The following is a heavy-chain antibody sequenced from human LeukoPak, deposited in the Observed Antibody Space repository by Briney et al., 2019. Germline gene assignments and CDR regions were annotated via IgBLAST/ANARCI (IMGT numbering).Heavy chain of an antibody. Sequence: ASVKVSCKASGYTFTSYDINWVRHATGQGLEWMGWMNPNSGNTGYAQKFQGRGTMTRNTSISTAYMELSSLRSEDTAVYYCARDTMIRNWFDPWGQGTLVTVSS. CDR2: MNPNSGNT. D-gene: IGHD3-22*01. V-gene: IGHV1-8*01. CDR3: ARDTMIRNWFDP. J-gene: IGHJ5*02. CDR1: GYTFTSYD.